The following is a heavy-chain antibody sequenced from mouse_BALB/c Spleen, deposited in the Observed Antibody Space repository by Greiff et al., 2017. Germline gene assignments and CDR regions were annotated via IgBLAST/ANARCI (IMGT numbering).Heavy chain of an antibody. CDR1: GFSLTSYG. CDR3: ARGGGIHYYGRYAMDY. J-gene: IGHJ4*01. CDR2: IWAGGST. D-gene: IGHD1-2*01. Sequence: VKLMESGPGLVAPSQSLSITCTVSGFSLTSYGVHWVRQPPGKGLEWLGVIWAGGSTNYNSALMSRLSISKDNSKSQVFLKMNSLQTDDTAMYYCARGGGIHYYGRYAMDYWGQGTSVTVSS. V-gene: IGHV2-9*02.